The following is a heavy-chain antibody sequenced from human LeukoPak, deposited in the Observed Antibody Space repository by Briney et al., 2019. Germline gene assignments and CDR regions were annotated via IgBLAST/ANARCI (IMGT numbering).Heavy chain of an antibody. D-gene: IGHD3-22*01. CDR1: GXSVSSVFDY. V-gene: IGHV4-61*01. J-gene: IGHJ4*02. CDR2: IYYSGST. Sequence: SETLSLTCAVSGXSVSSVFDYWSWVRQPPGMGLEWIGYIYYSGSTNYNPSLKSRVTILVDTSKNQFSLRLSSVTAADTAVYYCARNYYDSTGYLPGLFDYWGQGTLVTVSS. CDR3: ARNYYDSTGYLPGLFDY.